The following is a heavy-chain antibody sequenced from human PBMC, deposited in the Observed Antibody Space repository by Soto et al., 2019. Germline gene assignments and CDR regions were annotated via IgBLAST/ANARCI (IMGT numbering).Heavy chain of an antibody. J-gene: IGHJ5*02. D-gene: IGHD3-22*01. CDR1: GFTFSSYA. V-gene: IGHV3-23*01. CDR3: AKSYYYDSSGLNWFDP. Sequence: PGGSLRLSCAASGFTFSSYAMSWVRQAPGKGLEWVSAISGSGGSTYYADSVKGRFTISRDNSKNTLYLQMNSLRAEDTAVYYCAKSYYYDSSGLNWFDPWGQGTLVTVSS. CDR2: ISGSGGST.